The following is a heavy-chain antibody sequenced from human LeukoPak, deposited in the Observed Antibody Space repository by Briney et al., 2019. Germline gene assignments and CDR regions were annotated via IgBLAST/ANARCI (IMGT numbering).Heavy chain of an antibody. CDR1: GGTFSSYA. CDR3: ASLDVARYSSGWYYFDY. J-gene: IGHJ4*02. D-gene: IGHD6-19*01. Sequence: ASVKVSCKASGGTFSSYAISWVRQAPGQGLEWMGGIIPIFGTANYAQKYQGRVTITADESTSTAYMELSSLRSEDTAVYYCASLDVARYSSGWYYFDYWGQGTLVTVSS. CDR2: IIPIFGTA. V-gene: IGHV1-69*13.